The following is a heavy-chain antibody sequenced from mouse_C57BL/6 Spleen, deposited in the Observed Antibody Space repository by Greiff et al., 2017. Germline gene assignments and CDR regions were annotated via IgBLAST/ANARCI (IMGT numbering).Heavy chain of an antibody. V-gene: IGHV1-19*01. Sequence: EVQLVESGPVLVKPGASVKMSCKASGYTFTDYYMNWVKQSHGKSLEWIGVINPYNGGTSYNQKFKGKATLTVDKSSSTAYMELNSLTSEDSAVYYCARKLGYFDYWGQGTTLTVSS. CDR2: INPYNGGT. D-gene: IGHD4-1*01. CDR1: GYTFTDYY. CDR3: ARKLGYFDY. J-gene: IGHJ2*01.